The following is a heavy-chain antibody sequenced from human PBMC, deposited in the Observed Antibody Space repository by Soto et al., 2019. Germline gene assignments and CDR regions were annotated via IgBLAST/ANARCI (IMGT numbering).Heavy chain of an antibody. J-gene: IGHJ4*02. Sequence: PGGSLRLSCAASGFTFSSYAMHWVRQAPGKGLDWVAVISYDGSNKYYADSVKGRFTISRDNSKNTLYLQMNSLRAEDTAIYYCARGLNYYDSSGEDYWGQGTLVTVSS. CDR3: ARGLNYYDSSGEDY. CDR2: ISYDGSNK. V-gene: IGHV3-30-3*01. D-gene: IGHD3-22*01. CDR1: GFTFSSYA.